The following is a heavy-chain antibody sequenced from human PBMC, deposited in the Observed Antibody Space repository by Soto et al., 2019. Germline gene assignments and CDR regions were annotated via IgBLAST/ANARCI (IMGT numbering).Heavy chain of an antibody. V-gene: IGHV3-7*03. CDR1: GFTFSSYW. D-gene: IGHD2-2*01. CDR3: AKSSLYCSSTSCYAGANPDFDY. J-gene: IGHJ4*02. Sequence: GSLRLSCAASGFTFSSYWMSWVRQAPGKGLEWVANIKQDGSEKYYVDSVKGRFTISRDNAKNTLYLQMNSLRAEDTAVYYCAKSSLYCSSTSCYAGANPDFDYWGQGTLVTVSS. CDR2: IKQDGSEK.